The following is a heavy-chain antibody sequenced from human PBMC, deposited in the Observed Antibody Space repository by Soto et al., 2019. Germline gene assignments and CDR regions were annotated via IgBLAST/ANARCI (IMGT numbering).Heavy chain of an antibody. Sequence: QLQLQESGPGLVKPSETLSLTCTVSGDSISSSSYYWGWIRQPPGKGLEWIGNISYSGSTYYNPSLKSRVSISVDSSTNQFSLKLSSVTAADTAVYYCARRTYYYGSGSYQWYFDYWGQGTLVTVSS. D-gene: IGHD3-10*01. CDR3: ARRTYYYGSGSYQWYFDY. V-gene: IGHV4-39*01. CDR1: GDSISSSSYY. CDR2: ISYSGST. J-gene: IGHJ4*02.